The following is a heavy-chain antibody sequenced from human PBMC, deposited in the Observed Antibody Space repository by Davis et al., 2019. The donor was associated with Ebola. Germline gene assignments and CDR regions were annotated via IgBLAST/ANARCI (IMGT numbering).Heavy chain of an antibody. Sequence: PSETLSLTCAVYGGSFSGYYWSWIRQPPEKGLEWIGEINHSGSTNYNPSLKSRVNISVDTSKNQFSLKLSSVTAADTAVYFCARGIWGSYRRYYFDYWGQGTLVTVSS. V-gene: IGHV4-34*01. D-gene: IGHD3-16*02. CDR3: ARGIWGSYRRYYFDY. CDR1: GGSFSGYY. CDR2: INHSGST. J-gene: IGHJ4*02.